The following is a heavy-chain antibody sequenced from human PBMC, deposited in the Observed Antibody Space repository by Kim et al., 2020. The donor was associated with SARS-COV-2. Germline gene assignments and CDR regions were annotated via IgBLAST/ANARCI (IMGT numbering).Heavy chain of an antibody. J-gene: IGHJ6*02. D-gene: IGHD1-26*01. V-gene: IGHV3-30*02. Sequence: KVRFTVSRDYSKNTLYLQMNSLTAEDTAVYYCAKHGYISELNTYYGIDLWGQGTTVTVSS. CDR3: AKHGYISELNTYYGIDL.